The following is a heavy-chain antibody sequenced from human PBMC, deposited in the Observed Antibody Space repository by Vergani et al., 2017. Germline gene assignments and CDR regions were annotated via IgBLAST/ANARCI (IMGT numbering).Heavy chain of an antibody. CDR2: ISGSGGST. D-gene: IGHD3-10*01. CDR1: GFTFSSYA. Sequence: EVQLLESGGGLVQPGGSLRLSCAASGFTFSSYAMSWVRQAPGKGLEWVSAISGSGGSTYYADSVKGRFTISRDNAKNSLYLQMNSLRAEDTAVYYCARDKREYYYGSGSYGYWGQGTLVTVSS. V-gene: IGHV3-23*01. J-gene: IGHJ4*02. CDR3: ARDKREYYYGSGSYGY.